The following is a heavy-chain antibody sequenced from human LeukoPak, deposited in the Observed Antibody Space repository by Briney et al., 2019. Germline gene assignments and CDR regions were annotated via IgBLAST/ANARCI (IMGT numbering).Heavy chain of an antibody. CDR2: ISSSSSYI. D-gene: IGHD4-17*01. V-gene: IGHV3-21*04. J-gene: IGHJ4*02. Sequence: PGGSLRLSCAASGFTFSSYSMNWVRQAPGKGLEWVSSISSSSSYIYYADSVKGRFTISRDNAKNSLYLQMNSLRAEDTAVYYCAKEHGDYYYFDYWGQGTLVTVSS. CDR3: AKEHGDYYYFDY. CDR1: GFTFSSYS.